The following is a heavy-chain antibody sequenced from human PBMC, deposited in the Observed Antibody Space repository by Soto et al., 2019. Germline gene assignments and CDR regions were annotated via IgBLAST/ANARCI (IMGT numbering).Heavy chain of an antibody. Sequence: QVQLVQSGTEVKKPGASVKVSCQASGYTFLHYGVGWVRQAPGQGLEGVGWLGAYKGDIEYTQKFQGRVTMTANTSTSTAFMELRSLRSDDTSLYFCVRLGDSYGYRGSYYFDYGGKGTLVTVSS. CDR1: GYTFLHYG. D-gene: IGHD1-26*01. CDR2: LGAYKGDI. J-gene: IGHJ4*02. V-gene: IGHV1-18*01. CDR3: VRLGDSYGYRGSYYFDY.